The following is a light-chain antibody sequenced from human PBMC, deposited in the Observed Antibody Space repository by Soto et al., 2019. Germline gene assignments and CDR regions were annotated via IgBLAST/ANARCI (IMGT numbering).Light chain of an antibody. J-gene: IGKJ4*01. CDR1: QSISNF. V-gene: IGKV1-39*01. CDR3: QQYYNSVLT. CDR2: AAS. Sequence: DIQMTQSPSSLSASLGDRVTITCRASQSISNFLNWFQHKPGKAPKVLISAASTLQSGVPSRFSGSVSGTDFTLTISSLQPEDSASYYCQQYYNSVLTFGGGTKAEMK.